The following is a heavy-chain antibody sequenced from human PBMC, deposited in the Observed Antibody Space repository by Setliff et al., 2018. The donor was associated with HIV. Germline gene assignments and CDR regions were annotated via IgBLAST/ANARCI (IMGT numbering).Heavy chain of an antibody. V-gene: IGHV4-39*01. J-gene: IGHJ4*02. Sequence: SETLSLTCSVSGDSISSSSYYWGWLRQPPGKGLEWIGSIYYSGSTYYNPSLNRRVTISVDASKNQFSLKLSSVTAADTAVYYCASLPLLYDSSGYYFDYWGQGTLVTVSS. CDR3: ASLPLLYDSSGYYFDY. D-gene: IGHD3-22*01. CDR1: GDSISSSSYY. CDR2: IYYSGST.